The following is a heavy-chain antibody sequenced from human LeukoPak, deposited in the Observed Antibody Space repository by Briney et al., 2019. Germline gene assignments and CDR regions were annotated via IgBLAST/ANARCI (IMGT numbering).Heavy chain of an antibody. J-gene: IGHJ4*02. V-gene: IGHV3-23*01. CDR3: AKDPSVVIILNYFDY. Sequence: PGGSLRLSCAASGFTFSSYAMSWVRQAPGKGLEWVSTISGSGGSTYYADPVKGRFTISRDNSKNTLYLQMNSLRAEDTAVYYCAKDPSVVIILNYFDYWGQGTLATVSS. CDR1: GFTFSSYA. CDR2: ISGSGGST. D-gene: IGHD3-3*01.